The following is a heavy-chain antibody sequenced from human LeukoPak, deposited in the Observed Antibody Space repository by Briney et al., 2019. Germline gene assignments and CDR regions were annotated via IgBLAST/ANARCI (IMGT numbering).Heavy chain of an antibody. CDR2: IYYSGST. J-gene: IGHJ4*02. D-gene: IGHD6-13*01. Sequence: SETLSLTCTVSGGSISSYYWSWIRQPPGKGLEWIGYIYYSGSTNYNPSLKSRVTISVDTSKNQFSLKLSSVTAADTAVYYCARGTYSSSWSGDDYFDYWGQRTLVTVSS. CDR3: ARGTYSSSWSGDDYFDY. CDR1: GGSISSYY. V-gene: IGHV4-59*01.